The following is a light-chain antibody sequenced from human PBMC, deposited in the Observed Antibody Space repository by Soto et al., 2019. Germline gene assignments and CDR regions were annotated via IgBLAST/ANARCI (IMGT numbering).Light chain of an antibody. CDR3: QQYNNWPWT. Sequence: EIVFPPSPGTLSLSPGDRATLSCRASQTVTNNYFASYQQKPGQAPRLLMFRTSSRATGFPARFSGSGSGTDFTLTISSLQSEDFAVYYCQQYNNWPWTFGQGTKVDI. CDR2: RTS. CDR1: QTVTNN. V-gene: IGKV3-15*01. J-gene: IGKJ1*01.